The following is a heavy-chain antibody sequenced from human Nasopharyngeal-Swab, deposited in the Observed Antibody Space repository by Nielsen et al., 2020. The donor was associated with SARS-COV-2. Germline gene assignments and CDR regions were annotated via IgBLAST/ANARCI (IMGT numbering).Heavy chain of an antibody. V-gene: IGHV3-21*01. D-gene: IGHD4-11*01. Sequence: GGSLRLSCAASGFTFSSYSMNWVRQAPGKGLEWVSSISSSSSYIYYADSVKGRFTISRDNAKNSLYLQMNSLRAEDTAVYYCARDPSPNDYLDTGNYFDYWGQGTLVTVSS. CDR3: ARDPSPNDYLDTGNYFDY. J-gene: IGHJ4*02. CDR2: ISSSSSYI. CDR1: GFTFSSYS.